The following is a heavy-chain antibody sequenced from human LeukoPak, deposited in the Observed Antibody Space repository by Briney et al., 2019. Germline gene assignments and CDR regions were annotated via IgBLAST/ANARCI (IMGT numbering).Heavy chain of an antibody. V-gene: IGHV3-64D*09. CDR1: GFTFRKYS. CDR3: VKDNREEDWFDP. CDR2: ISSNGHT. D-gene: IGHD2/OR15-2a*01. J-gene: IGHJ5*02. Sequence: PGGSLRLSCSASGFTFRKYSMHWVRQGPGKGLEYVSAISSNGHTYYADSVKGRFTISRDNSKSTLYLQMSSLRPEDTDVYYCVKDNREEDWFDPWGQGTLVTVSS.